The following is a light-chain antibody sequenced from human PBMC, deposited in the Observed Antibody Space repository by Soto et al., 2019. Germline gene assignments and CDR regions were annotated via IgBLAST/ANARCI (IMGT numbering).Light chain of an antibody. CDR1: QSVDRNY. V-gene: IGKV3D-20*02. Sequence: EIVLTQSPGTLSLSPGARATLSCRASQSVDRNYLAWYQHKPGQAPRLLIYGASTRATGIPDRFSGSGSGTDFTLTISRLEPEDFAVYYCQQRSNWPPRTFGGGTKVDIK. CDR2: GAS. CDR3: QQRSNWPPRT. J-gene: IGKJ4*01.